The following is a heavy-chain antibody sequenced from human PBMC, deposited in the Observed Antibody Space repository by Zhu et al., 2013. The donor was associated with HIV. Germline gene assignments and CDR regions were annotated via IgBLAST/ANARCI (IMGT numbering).Heavy chain of an antibody. CDR1: GFTFDDYT. J-gene: IGHJ3*02. V-gene: IGHV3-43*01. CDR3: AKLFGYSYGLSDGAFDI. D-gene: IGHD5-18*01. CDR2: ISWDGGST. Sequence: EVQLVESGGVVVQPGGSLRLSCAASGFTFDDYTMHWVRQAPGKGLEWVSLISWDGGSTYYADSVKGRFTISRDNSKNSLYLQMNSLRTEDTALYYCAKLFGYSYGLSDGAFDIWGQGTMVTVSS.